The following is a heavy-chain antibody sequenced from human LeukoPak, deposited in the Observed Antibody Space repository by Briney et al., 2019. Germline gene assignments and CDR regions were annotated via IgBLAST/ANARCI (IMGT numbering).Heavy chain of an antibody. V-gene: IGHV3-48*03. CDR2: ISSSGSTI. CDR3: ARVGYSYGYTYYYYYYMDV. D-gene: IGHD5-18*01. J-gene: IGHJ6*03. CDR1: GFTFSSYE. Sequence: GGSLRLSCAASGFTFSSYEMNWVRQAPGKGLEWVSDISSSGSTIYYADSVKGRFTISRDNAKNSLYLQMNSLRAEDTAVYYCARVGYSYGYTYYYYYYMDVWGKGTTVTVSS.